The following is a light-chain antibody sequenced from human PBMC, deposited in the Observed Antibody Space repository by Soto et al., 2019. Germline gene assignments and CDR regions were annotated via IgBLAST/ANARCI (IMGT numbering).Light chain of an antibody. V-gene: IGKV1-39*01. CDR1: QNIRTY. Sequence: DIQMTQSPYSLSASVGDSVTITCRASQNIRTYLNWYQQKPGRAPKLLIHSASALPSGVPSRFSGSGSGTEFTLTISGLQPEDFETYYCQQGQSIQYTFGKGTKVDI. J-gene: IGKJ2*01. CDR3: QQGQSIQYT. CDR2: SAS.